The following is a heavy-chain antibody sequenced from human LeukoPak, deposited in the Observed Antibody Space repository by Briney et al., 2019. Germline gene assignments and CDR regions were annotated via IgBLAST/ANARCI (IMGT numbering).Heavy chain of an antibody. CDR3: ARVRCSSNSCFPDY. V-gene: IGHV3-7*01. CDR2: IKQDGSDK. D-gene: IGHD2-2*01. Sequence: GGSLRLSCAASGFTFSTYWMSWVRQAPGKGLEWVANIKQDGSDKYYVDSVKGRFTISRDNAKNSLFLQMNSLRAEDTAVYYCARVRCSSNSCFPDYWGQGTLVAVSS. CDR1: GFTFSTYW. J-gene: IGHJ4*02.